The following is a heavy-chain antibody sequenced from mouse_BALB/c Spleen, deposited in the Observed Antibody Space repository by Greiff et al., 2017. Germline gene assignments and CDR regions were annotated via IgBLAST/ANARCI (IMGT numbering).Heavy chain of an antibody. Sequence: EVKVEESGGGLVQPGGSLKLSCAASGFTFSSYGMSWVRQTPDKRLELVATINSNGNSTYYPDSVKGRFTISRDNAKNTLYLQMRSLKSEDTAMYYCARDGGNPYYYAMDYWGQGTSVTVSS. CDR1: GFTFSSYG. J-gene: IGHJ4*01. D-gene: IGHD2-1*01. CDR3: ARDGGNPYYYAMDY. CDR2: INSNGNST. V-gene: IGHV5-6-3*01.